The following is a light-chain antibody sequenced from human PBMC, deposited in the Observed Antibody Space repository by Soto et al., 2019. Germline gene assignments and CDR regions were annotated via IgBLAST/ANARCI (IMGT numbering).Light chain of an antibody. CDR2: KAS. J-gene: IGKJ1*01. Sequence: DIQMTQSPSTLSASVGDRVTITCRASQSISNWLAWYQQKPGKAPKLLIYKASSLESGVPSRFSGSGSGTEFTLNTSSLQPDDFATYYCQQYNSQRTFGQGTKVEIK. CDR1: QSISNW. V-gene: IGKV1-5*03. CDR3: QQYNSQRT.